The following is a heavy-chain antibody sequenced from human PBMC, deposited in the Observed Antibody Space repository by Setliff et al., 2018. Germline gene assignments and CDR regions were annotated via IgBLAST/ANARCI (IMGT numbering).Heavy chain of an antibody. CDR1: GDSISSGDYY. CDR2: IYYSGST. D-gene: IGHD3-10*01. V-gene: IGHV4-30-4*08. J-gene: IGHJ4*02. Sequence: PSETLSLTCTVSGDSISSGDYYWSWIRQPPGKGLEWIGYIYYSGSTYYNPSLKSRVTISVDTSKNQFSLKLSSVTAADTAVYYCARSWFGELFDYFDYWGQGTLVTVSS. CDR3: ARSWFGELFDYFDY.